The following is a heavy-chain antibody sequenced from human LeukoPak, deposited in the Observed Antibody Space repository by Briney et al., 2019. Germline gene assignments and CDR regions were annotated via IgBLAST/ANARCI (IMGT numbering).Heavy chain of an antibody. CDR2: ISPYNGNT. J-gene: IGHJ6*02. V-gene: IGHV1-18*01. CDR1: GYTFTSYG. Sequence: ATVKVSCKASGYTFTSYGISWVRQAPGQGLEWMGWISPYNGNTNYAQKLQGRVTMTTDTSTSTAYMELRSLRSDDTAVYYCARDPHNYDFWSAPTYGMDVWGQGTTVTVSS. D-gene: IGHD3-3*01. CDR3: ARDPHNYDFWSAPTYGMDV.